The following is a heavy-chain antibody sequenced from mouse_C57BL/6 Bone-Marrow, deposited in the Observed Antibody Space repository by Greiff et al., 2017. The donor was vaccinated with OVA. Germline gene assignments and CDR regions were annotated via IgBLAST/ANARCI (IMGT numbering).Heavy chain of an antibody. J-gene: IGHJ3*01. Sequence: EVKLVESGGGLVKPGGSLKLSCAASGFTFSDYGMHWVRQAPEKGLEWVAYISSGSSTIYYADTVKGRFTSSRDNAKNTLFLQMTSLRSEDTAMYYCAREIYYDYDGPWFAYWGQGTLVTVSA. D-gene: IGHD2-4*01. V-gene: IGHV5-17*01. CDR1: GFTFSDYG. CDR3: AREIYYDYDGPWFAY. CDR2: ISSGSSTI.